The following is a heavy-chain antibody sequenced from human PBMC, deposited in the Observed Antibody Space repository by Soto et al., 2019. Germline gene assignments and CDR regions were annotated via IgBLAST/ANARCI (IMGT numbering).Heavy chain of an antibody. CDR3: ASDLGYCSGGSCPRLGIIDY. Sequence: QVQLVESGGGVVQPGRSLRLSCAASGFTFSSHGMHWVRQAPGKGLEWVAVIWYDGSNKYYTDSVKGRFTISRDNSKNTLYLQMNSLRAEDTAVYYCASDLGYCSGGSCPRLGIIDYWGQGTLVTVSS. D-gene: IGHD2-15*01. CDR1: GFTFSSHG. CDR2: IWYDGSNK. V-gene: IGHV3-33*01. J-gene: IGHJ4*02.